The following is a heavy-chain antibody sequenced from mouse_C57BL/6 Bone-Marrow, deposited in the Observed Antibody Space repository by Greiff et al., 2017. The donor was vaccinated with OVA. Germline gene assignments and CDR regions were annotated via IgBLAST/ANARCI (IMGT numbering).Heavy chain of an antibody. CDR3: AKNYDGYYVFWYFDV. CDR1: GFSLTSYG. D-gene: IGHD2-3*01. CDR2: IWRGGST. V-gene: IGHV2-5*01. J-gene: IGHJ1*03. Sequence: QVQLQQSGPGLVQPSQSLSITCTVTGFSLTSYGVHWVRKSPGKGLEWLGVIWRGGSTDYNAAFMSRLSITKDNSKSQVFFKMNSLQADDTAIYYCAKNYDGYYVFWYFDVWGTGTTVTVSS.